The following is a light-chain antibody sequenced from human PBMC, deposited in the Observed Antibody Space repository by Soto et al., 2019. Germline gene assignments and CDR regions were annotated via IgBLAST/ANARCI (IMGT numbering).Light chain of an antibody. CDR1: HSVGSD. V-gene: IGKV3D-15*01. CDR2: DAY. J-gene: IGKJ5*01. Sequence: EIVMTQSPATLSVSPGERATLSFRTSHSVGSDLAWYKQKPGQAPRLLIYDAYNRDTGIPARFSGSGSGTDFTLTISSLEPEDFAVYYCQQYGNSPFTFGQGTRLEI. CDR3: QQYGNSPFT.